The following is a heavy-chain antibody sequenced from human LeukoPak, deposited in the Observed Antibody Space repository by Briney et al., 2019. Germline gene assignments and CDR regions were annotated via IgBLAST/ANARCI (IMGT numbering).Heavy chain of an antibody. Sequence: SETLSLTCTVSGGSISSSSYYWGWIRQPPGKGLEWIGSIYYSGSTYYNPSLKSRVTISVDTSKNQFSLKLSSVTAADTAVYYCASGGRQLPYNYWGQGTLVTVSS. CDR2: IYYSGST. D-gene: IGHD6-6*01. J-gene: IGHJ4*02. CDR1: GGSISSSSYY. V-gene: IGHV4-39*07. CDR3: ASGGRQLPYNY.